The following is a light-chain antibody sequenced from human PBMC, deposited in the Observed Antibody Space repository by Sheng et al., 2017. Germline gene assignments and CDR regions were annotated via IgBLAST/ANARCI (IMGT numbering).Light chain of an antibody. Sequence: EIVLTQSPATLSLSPGERATLSCRASQRVSSNYLAWYQQKPGQAPRLLIYGASTRATGIPARFSGSGSGTEFTLTITDLEPEDFAVYYCQQRTSWQVTFGPGTRVEIK. CDR3: QQRTSWQVT. CDR2: GAS. J-gene: IGKJ3*01. CDR1: QRVSSNY. V-gene: IGKV3D-20*02.